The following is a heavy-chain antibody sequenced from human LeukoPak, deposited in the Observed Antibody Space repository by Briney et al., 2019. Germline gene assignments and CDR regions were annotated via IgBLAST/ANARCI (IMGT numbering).Heavy chain of an antibody. CDR2: IYPGDSDT. CDR3: ARQLATTSGAFDI. CDR1: GYSFTSYW. J-gene: IGHJ3*02. D-gene: IGHD5-24*01. Sequence: GESLKISRKGSGYSFTSYWIGWVRQMPGKGLEWMGIIYPGDSDTRYSPSFQGQVTFSADKSISTAYLQWSSLKASDTAMYYCARQLATTSGAFDIWGQGTMVTVSS. V-gene: IGHV5-51*01.